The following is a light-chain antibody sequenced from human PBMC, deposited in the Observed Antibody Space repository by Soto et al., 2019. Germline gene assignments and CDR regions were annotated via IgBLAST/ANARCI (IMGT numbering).Light chain of an antibody. CDR2: DAS. Sequence: IQVTTSEISLSASVGDRVSITCRASQGIRNDLGWYQQKPGKAPKLLIYDASSLESGVPSRFSGSGSGTEFTLTISSLQPDDFAAYYCQQHNSYCYTFGQGTRLEIK. CDR3: QQHNSYCYT. J-gene: IGKJ2*01. V-gene: IGKV1-17*01. CDR1: QGIRND.